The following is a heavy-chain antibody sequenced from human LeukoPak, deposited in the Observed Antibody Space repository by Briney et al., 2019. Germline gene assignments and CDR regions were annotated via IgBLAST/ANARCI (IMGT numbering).Heavy chain of an antibody. Sequence: GGSLRLSCAASGFTFSSYAMHWVRQAPGKGLEWVAVISYDGSNKYHADSVKGRFTISRDNSKNTLYLQMNSLRAEDTAVYYCARDSIAVAGFDYWGQGTLVTVSS. CDR1: GFTFSSYA. V-gene: IGHV3-30-3*01. CDR2: ISYDGSNK. D-gene: IGHD6-19*01. J-gene: IGHJ4*02. CDR3: ARDSIAVAGFDY.